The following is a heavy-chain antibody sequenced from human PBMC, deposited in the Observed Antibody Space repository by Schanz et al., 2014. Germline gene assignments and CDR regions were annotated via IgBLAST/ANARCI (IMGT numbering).Heavy chain of an antibody. CDR3: AKTLFPGGTQTFGN. Sequence: VQLVDSGGGLVKPGGSLRLSCTASGFPFSSYSMNWVRQAPGKGLEWVSYISSSSSTRYYADSVKGRFTISRDNAKNSLFLQMNSLRAEDTAVYYCAKTLFPGGTQTFGNWGRGTLVTVSS. V-gene: IGHV3-48*01. D-gene: IGHD2-8*02. CDR1: GFPFSSYS. J-gene: IGHJ4*02. CDR2: ISSSSSTR.